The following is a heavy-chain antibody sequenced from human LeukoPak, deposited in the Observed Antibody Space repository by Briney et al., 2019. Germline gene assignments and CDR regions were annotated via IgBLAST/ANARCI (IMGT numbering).Heavy chain of an antibody. CDR1: GGSISSGDYY. CDR2: IYYSGST. Sequence: SQTLSLTCTVSGGSISSGDYYWSWIRQPPGKGLEWIVYIYYSGSTYYNPSLRSRATISVDTSKNQFSLKLSSVTAADTALYYCARGYYYDSSGVDYWGQGTLVTVSS. J-gene: IGHJ4*02. CDR3: ARGYYYDSSGVDY. D-gene: IGHD3-22*01. V-gene: IGHV4-30-4*08.